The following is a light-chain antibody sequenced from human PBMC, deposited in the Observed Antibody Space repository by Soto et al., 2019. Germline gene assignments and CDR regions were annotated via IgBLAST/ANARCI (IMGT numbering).Light chain of an antibody. CDR3: ATWYRSLTGEV. CDR2: DSN. J-gene: IGLJ2*01. CDR1: SSNIGNNY. Sequence: QSVLTQPPSVSVAPGQKVTISCSGSSSNIGNNYVSWFQQLPGTAPKLLIYDSNKRPSGIPDRFSGSKSGTSATLDITGLQTGDEADYYCATWYRSLTGEVFGGGTKLTVL. V-gene: IGLV1-51*01.